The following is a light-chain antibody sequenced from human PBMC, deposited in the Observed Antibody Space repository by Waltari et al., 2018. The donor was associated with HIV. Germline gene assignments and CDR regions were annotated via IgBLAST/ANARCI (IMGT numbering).Light chain of an antibody. V-gene: IGLV1-40*01. Sequence: QSVLTQPPSVSGAPGQRVTISCTGRNSNIGAGYDVHWYQQLPGTAPKLLIYGNSNRPSGVPDRFSGSKSGTSASLAITGLQAEDEADYYCQSYDSSLEVFGTGTKVTVL. CDR3: QSYDSSLEV. J-gene: IGLJ1*01. CDR1: NSNIGAGYD. CDR2: GNS.